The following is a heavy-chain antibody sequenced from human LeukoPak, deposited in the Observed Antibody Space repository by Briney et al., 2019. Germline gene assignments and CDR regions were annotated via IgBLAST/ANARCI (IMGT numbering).Heavy chain of an antibody. CDR3: ARGIYGDQTDY. J-gene: IGHJ4*02. Sequence: GGSLRLSCAASGFTFSNYWMSWVRQARGKGLEWVSSISSSSSYIYYADSVKGRFTISRDNAKNSLYLQMNSLRAEDTAVYYCARGIYGDQTDYWGQGTLVTVSS. CDR2: ISSSSSYI. D-gene: IGHD4-17*01. CDR1: GFTFSNYW. V-gene: IGHV3-21*01.